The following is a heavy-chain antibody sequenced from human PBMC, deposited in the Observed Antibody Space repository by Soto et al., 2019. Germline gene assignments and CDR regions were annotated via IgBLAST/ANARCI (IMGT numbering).Heavy chain of an antibody. J-gene: IGHJ6*02. CDR3: AKGLETLNYYGMDV. D-gene: IGHD1-1*01. Sequence: GGSLRLSCAASGFTFSSYGMHWVRQAPGKGLEWVAVISYDGSNKYYADSVKGRFTISRDNSKNTLYLQMNSLRAEDTAVYYCAKGLETLNYYGMDVWGQGTTVTVSS. CDR2: ISYDGSNK. CDR1: GFTFSSYG. V-gene: IGHV3-30*18.